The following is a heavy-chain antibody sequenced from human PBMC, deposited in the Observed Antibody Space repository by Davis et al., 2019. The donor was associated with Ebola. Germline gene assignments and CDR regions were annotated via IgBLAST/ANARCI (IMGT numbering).Heavy chain of an antibody. CDR2: IGTAGDT. CDR1: GFTFSSYD. CDR3: AREVGAHWVYYYGMDV. J-gene: IGHJ6*02. V-gene: IGHV3-13*01. Sequence: GESLKISCAASGFTFSSYDMHWVRQATGKGLEWVSAIGTAGDTYYPGSVKGRFTISRENAKNSLYLQMNSLRAEDTAVYYCAREVGAHWVYYYGMDVWGQGTTVTVSS. D-gene: IGHD1-26*01.